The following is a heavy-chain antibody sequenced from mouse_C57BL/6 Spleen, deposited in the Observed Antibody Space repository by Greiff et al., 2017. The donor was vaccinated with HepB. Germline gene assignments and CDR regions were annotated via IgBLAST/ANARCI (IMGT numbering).Heavy chain of an antibody. CDR3: ARDSSYYDYDGAMDY. J-gene: IGHJ4*01. CDR1: GFTFSDFY. CDR2: SRNKANDYTT. V-gene: IGHV7-1*01. Sequence: EVQVVESGGGLVQSGRSLRLSCATSGFTFSDFYMEWVRQAPGKGLEWIAASRNKANDYTTEYSASVKGRFIVSRDTSQSILYLQMNALRAEDTAIYYCARDSSYYDYDGAMDYWGQGTSVTVSS. D-gene: IGHD2-4*01.